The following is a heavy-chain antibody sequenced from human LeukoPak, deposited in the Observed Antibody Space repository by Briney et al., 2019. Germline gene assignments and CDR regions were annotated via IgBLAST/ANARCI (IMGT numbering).Heavy chain of an antibody. Sequence: AGTLSLTCAVSGGSISISNWWSWGREPPGKGLEGTGVSYHSGSTNYNTSLKSRVTISVDKSKNQFSLKLSSVTAADTAVYYCARFRVVAATHSRNWFDPWGQGTLVTVSS. CDR2: SYHSGST. CDR3: ARFRVVAATHSRNWFDP. CDR1: GGSISISNW. V-gene: IGHV4-4*02. D-gene: IGHD2-15*01. J-gene: IGHJ5*02.